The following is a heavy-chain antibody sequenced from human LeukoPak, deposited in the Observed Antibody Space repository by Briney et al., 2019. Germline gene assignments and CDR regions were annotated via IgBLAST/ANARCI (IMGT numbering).Heavy chain of an antibody. J-gene: IGHJ4*02. D-gene: IGHD5-18*01. CDR1: GGSISSGGYY. CDR3: ARVRGYSYGELDY. Sequence: SQTLSLICTVSGGSISSGGYYWSWIRQHPGKGLEWIGYISYSGSTYYNPSLNSRVTISVGTSKSQFSLKLSSVTAADTAVYYCARVRGYSYGELDYWGQGTLVTVSS. V-gene: IGHV4-31*03. CDR2: ISYSGST.